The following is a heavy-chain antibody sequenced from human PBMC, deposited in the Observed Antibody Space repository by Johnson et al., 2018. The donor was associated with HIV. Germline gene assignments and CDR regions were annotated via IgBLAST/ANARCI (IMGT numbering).Heavy chain of an antibody. V-gene: IGHV3-66*02. D-gene: IGHD1-26*01. CDR3: AKVGGTTILRDAFDI. CDR2: VSSGGTS. Sequence: MMLVESGGGLVQPGGSLRLSCAASGFTISGFYMSWVRQAPGKVPEWLSVVSSGGTSYYADSVRGRFTVSRDNSKNTLYLQMNSLRAEDTAVYYCAKVGGTTILRDAFDIWGQGTMVTVSS. J-gene: IGHJ3*02. CDR1: GFTISGFY.